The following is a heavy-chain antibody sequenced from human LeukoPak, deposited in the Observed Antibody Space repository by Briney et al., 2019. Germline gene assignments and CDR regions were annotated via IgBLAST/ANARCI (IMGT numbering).Heavy chain of an antibody. D-gene: IGHD3/OR15-3a*01. V-gene: IGHV1-24*01. CDR1: GYTLTELS. CDR3: ARRSPGLIPIDY. J-gene: IGHJ4*02. CDR2: FDPEDGET. Sequence: WASVKVSCKVSGYTLTELSMHWVRQAPGKGLEWMGGFDPEDGETIYAQKFQGRVTMTEDTSTDTAYMELSSLRSEGTAVYYCARRSPGLIPIDYWGQGTLVTVSS.